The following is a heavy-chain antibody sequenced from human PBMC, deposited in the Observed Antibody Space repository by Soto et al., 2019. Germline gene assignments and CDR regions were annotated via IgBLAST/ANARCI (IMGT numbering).Heavy chain of an antibody. J-gene: IGHJ4*02. CDR3: TKANRYCSGANCFTFDY. Sequence: PGGSLRLSWTASGFTFSNYAMSWVRQAPGKGLEWVSTFSSGGGGTYYADSVKGRFTISRDNSKNTLSLQMNSLRAEDTAVYYCTKANRYCSGANCFTFDYWGLGTLVTVSS. V-gene: IGHV3-23*01. D-gene: IGHD2-15*01. CDR1: GFTFSNYA. CDR2: FSSGGGGT.